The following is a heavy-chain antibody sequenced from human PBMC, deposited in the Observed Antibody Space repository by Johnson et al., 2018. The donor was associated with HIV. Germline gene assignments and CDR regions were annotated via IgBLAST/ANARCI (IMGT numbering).Heavy chain of an antibody. Sequence: QVQLVESGGGVVQPGGSLRLSCAASVFTFSSYGMHWVRQAAGKGLEWVAFIRYDGTNKYYVDSVKGRFTISRDNSKDTLYLQMNSLRAEDTAVYYCTKGFRAAAGTGDAVDIWGQGTMVTVSS. CDR3: TKGFRAAAGTGDAVDI. CDR1: VFTFSSYG. CDR2: IRYDGTNK. J-gene: IGHJ3*02. D-gene: IGHD6-13*01. V-gene: IGHV3-30*02.